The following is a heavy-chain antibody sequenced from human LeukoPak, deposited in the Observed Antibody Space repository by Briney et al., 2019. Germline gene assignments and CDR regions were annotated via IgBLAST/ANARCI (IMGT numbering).Heavy chain of an antibody. Sequence: GASVKVSCKASGGTFSSYAISWVRQAPGQGLEWMGGIIPIFGTANYAQKFRGRVTITADESTSTAYMELSSLRSEDTAVYYCARGLGADNFDYYYGMDVWGQGTTVTVSS. V-gene: IGHV1-69*13. CDR3: ARGLGADNFDYYYGMDV. D-gene: IGHD1-26*01. J-gene: IGHJ6*02. CDR2: IIPIFGTA. CDR1: GGTFSSYA.